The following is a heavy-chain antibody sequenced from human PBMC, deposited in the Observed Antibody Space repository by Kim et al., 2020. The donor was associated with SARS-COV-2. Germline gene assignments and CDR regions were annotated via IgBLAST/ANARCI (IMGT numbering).Heavy chain of an antibody. CDR3: ARVAYYYDSSGRSHVYFDY. CDR2: IYSGGST. CDR1: GFTVTSNY. Sequence: GGSLRLSCAASGFTVTSNYMSWVRQAPGKGLEWVSLIYSGGSTYYADSVKGRFSISRHNSKNTLDLQLNNLRAADTALYYCARVAYYYDSSGRSHVYFDYWGQGTLVTVSS. D-gene: IGHD3-22*01. J-gene: IGHJ4*02. V-gene: IGHV3-53*04.